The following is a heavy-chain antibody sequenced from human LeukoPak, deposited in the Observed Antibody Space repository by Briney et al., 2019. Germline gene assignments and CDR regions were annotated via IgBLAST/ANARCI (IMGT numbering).Heavy chain of an antibody. Sequence: SETLSLTCAVYGGSFNGYYWSWIRQPPGKGLEWIGYIYHSGSTYYNPSLKSRVTISVDRSKNQFSLKLSSVTAADTAVYYCARDRVTTNPCYMDVWGKGTTVTVSS. J-gene: IGHJ6*03. CDR1: GGSFNGYY. CDR2: IYHSGST. D-gene: IGHD3-10*01. V-gene: IGHV4-34*01. CDR3: ARDRVTTNPCYMDV.